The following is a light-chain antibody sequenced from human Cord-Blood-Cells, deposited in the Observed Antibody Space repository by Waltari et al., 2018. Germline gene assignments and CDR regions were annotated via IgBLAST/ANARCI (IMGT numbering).Light chain of an antibody. CDR2: DVS. V-gene: IGLV2-11*01. Sequence: QSALTQTRSVSGSPGQSVTIPCTGTSSDVGGFNYVPWYQQHPGKAPKLMIYDVSKRPSGVPDRFSGSKSGNTASLTISGLQAEDEADYYCCSYAGSYTLVFGGGTKLTVL. CDR3: CSYAGSYTLV. J-gene: IGLJ2*01. CDR1: SSDVGGFNY.